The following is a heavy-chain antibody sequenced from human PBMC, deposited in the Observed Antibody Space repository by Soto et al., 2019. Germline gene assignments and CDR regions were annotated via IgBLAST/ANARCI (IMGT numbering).Heavy chain of an antibody. V-gene: IGHV1-2*02. CDR1: GYTFSVYY. CDR3: ARIIVGATGVFDL. Sequence: ASVKVSCKASGYTFSVYYMHWVRQAPGQGLDWMGWVNPNSGGTKYAQRFQGRVTMTRDTSISTAYMELSRLRSDDTAMYYCARIIVGATGVFDLWGQGTLVTVSS. CDR2: VNPNSGGT. J-gene: IGHJ4*02. D-gene: IGHD1-26*01.